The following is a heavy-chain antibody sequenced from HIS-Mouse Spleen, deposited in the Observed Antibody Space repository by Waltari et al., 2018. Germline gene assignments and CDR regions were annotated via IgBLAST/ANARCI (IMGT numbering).Heavy chain of an antibody. J-gene: IGHJ4*02. CDR2: IYYSGST. CDR1: GGSISSSSYY. CDR3: ARDGGIAARPFDY. V-gene: IGHV4-39*07. Sequence: QLQLQESGPGLVKPSETLSLTCTVSGGSISSSSYYWGRNRQPPGKGLEWIGSIYYSGSTYYNPSLKSRVTISVDTSKNQFSLKLSSVTAADTAVYYCARDGGIAARPFDYWGQGTLVTVSS. D-gene: IGHD6-6*01.